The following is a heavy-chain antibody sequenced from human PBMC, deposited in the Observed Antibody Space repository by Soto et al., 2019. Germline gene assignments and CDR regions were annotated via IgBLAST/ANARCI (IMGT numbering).Heavy chain of an antibody. J-gene: IGHJ4*02. CDR1: GGSISSYY. CDR3: ARDTGWLRGPYFDY. D-gene: IGHD5-18*01. Sequence: SETLSLTCTVSGGSISSYYWSWIRQPPGKGLEWIGYIYYSGSTNYNPSLKSRVTISVDTSKNQFSLKLSSVTAADTAVYYCARDTGWLRGPYFDYWGQGTLVTVSS. CDR2: IYYSGST. V-gene: IGHV4-59*01.